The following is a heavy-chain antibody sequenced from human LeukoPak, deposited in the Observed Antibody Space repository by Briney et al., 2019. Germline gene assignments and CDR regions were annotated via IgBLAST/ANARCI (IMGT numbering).Heavy chain of an antibody. D-gene: IGHD6-19*01. CDR3: AADLAAVAGTGEFDY. J-gene: IGHJ4*02. V-gene: IGHV1-58*02. Sequence: GASVKVSCKASGFTFTSSAMQWVRQARGQRLEWIGWIVVGSGNTNYAQKFQERVTITRDMSTSTAYMELSSLRSEDTAVYYCAADLAAVAGTGEFDYWGQGTLVTVSS. CDR2: IVVGSGNT. CDR1: GFTFTSSA.